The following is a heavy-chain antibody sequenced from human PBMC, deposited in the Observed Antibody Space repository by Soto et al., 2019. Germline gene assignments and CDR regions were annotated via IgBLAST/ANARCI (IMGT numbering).Heavy chain of an antibody. CDR1: GYTLTELS. CDR3: ATDFVGFNGMDA. Sequence: ASVKVSCKVSGYTLTELSMHWVRQAPGKGLEWMGGFDPEDGETIYAQKFQGRVTMTEDTSTDTAYMELSSLRSEDTAVYYCATDFVGFNGMDAWGQGTTVTVSS. J-gene: IGHJ6*02. D-gene: IGHD1-26*01. V-gene: IGHV1-24*01. CDR2: FDPEDGET.